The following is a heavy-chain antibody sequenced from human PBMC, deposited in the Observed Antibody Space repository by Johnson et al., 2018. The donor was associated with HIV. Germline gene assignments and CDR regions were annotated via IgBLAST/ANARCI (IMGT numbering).Heavy chain of an antibody. Sequence: QLVVSGGGLVKPGGSLRLSCAASGFSISDYYMSWIRQAPGKALEWISYIGRSGTTIYYADSVKGRFTISRDNTKNSLYLQMNSLRAGDTAVYYCARGLSSGYSGYAFDIWGQGTMVTVSS. V-gene: IGHV3-11*04. CDR2: IGRSGTTI. D-gene: IGHD3-22*01. J-gene: IGHJ3*02. CDR1: GFSISDYY. CDR3: ARGLSSGYSGYAFDI.